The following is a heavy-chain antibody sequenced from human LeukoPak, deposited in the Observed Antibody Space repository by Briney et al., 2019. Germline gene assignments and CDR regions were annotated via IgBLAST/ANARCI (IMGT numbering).Heavy chain of an antibody. CDR1: GFTFSSCG. CDR3: AKDIWVTTYYYYLDV. Sequence: GGSLRLSRSASGFTFSSCGMHWVRQAPGKGLEWVAFIRYYGTNENYADSVQGRFTVSRDNSKHTLYLRMNSLRAEDTAVYYCAKDIWVTTYYYYLDVWGKGTTVTVSS. CDR2: IRYYGTNE. J-gene: IGHJ6*03. D-gene: IGHD4-17*01. V-gene: IGHV3-30*02.